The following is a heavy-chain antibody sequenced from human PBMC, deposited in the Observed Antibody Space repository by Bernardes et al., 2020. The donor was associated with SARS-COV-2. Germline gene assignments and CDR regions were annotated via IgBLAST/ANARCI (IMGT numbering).Heavy chain of an antibody. CDR1: GGSISSWTYF. D-gene: IGHD2-2*01. Sequence: SEPLSLTCTVSGGSISSWTYFWSWLRQPAGKGLEWIGRIYTSGSTSYNPSLRSRLAISLDTSKNQFSLQLRSVTAADTAVYYCARWAPPDPERYYYYYGMDVWGQGTTVTVSS. CDR3: ARWAPPDPERYYYYYGMDV. CDR2: IYTSGST. J-gene: IGHJ6*02. V-gene: IGHV4-61*02.